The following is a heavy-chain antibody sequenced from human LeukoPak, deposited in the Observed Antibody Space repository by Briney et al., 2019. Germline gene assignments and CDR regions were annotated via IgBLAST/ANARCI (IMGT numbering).Heavy chain of an antibody. V-gene: IGHV4-61*01. D-gene: IGHD3-22*01. CDR3: ARSPSGYRFDS. CDR1: GGYFNRGTFF. J-gene: IGHJ4*02. CDR2: ISNSGST. Sequence: SETLSLTCAVSGGYFNRGTFFRTWIRKPPGKGLEWIGYISNSGSTNYHPSLKSRVTISSDTSKTQFTLKLTSVTAADTAVYYCARSPSGYRFDSWGQGTLVTVSS.